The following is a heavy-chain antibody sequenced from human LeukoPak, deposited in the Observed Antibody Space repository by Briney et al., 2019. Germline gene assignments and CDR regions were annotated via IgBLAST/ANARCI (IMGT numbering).Heavy chain of an antibody. CDR1: GFTFSTYP. Sequence: PGGSLRLSCAASGFTFSTYPMHWVRQAPGKGLEWVAVISYDGSNKYYADSVKGRFTISRDNSKNTLYLQMNSLRAEDTAVYYCARDRVPRWGQGTLVTVSS. CDR3: ARDRVPR. D-gene: IGHD3-10*01. J-gene: IGHJ4*02. CDR2: ISYDGSNK. V-gene: IGHV3-30-3*01.